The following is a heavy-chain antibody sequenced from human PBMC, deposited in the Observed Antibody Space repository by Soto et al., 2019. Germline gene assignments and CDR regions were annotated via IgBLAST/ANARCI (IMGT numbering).Heavy chain of an antibody. CDR2: ISSDSSYI. J-gene: IGHJ6*03. Sequence: GGSLRLSCAASGFTFSSYWMHWVRQAPGKGLEWVSTISSDSSYIYYADSVKGRFTISRDNAKNSLYLQMNSLRAEDTAVYYCARVGYIVARPYYYMDVWGKGTTVTVSS. CDR3: ARVGYIVARPYYYMDV. D-gene: IGHD5-12*01. V-gene: IGHV3-21*01. CDR1: GFTFSSYW.